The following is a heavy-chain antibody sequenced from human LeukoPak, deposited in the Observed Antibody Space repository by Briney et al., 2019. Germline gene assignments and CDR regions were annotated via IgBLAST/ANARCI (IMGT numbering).Heavy chain of an antibody. D-gene: IGHD6-6*01. V-gene: IGHV3-73*01. Sequence: GGSLRLSCAASGFTFSTYSMNWVRQASGKGLEWVGRIRSKTNSYETSYGASVRGRFTSARDESKNKAYLQMNSLKTEDTAVYYCTRYGSSSGSTDYWGQGTLVTVSS. CDR1: GFTFSTYS. CDR3: TRYGSSSGSTDY. J-gene: IGHJ4*02. CDR2: IRSKTNSYET.